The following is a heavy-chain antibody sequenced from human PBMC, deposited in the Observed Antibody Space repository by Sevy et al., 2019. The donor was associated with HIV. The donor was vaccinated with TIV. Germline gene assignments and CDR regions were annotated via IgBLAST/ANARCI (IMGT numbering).Heavy chain of an antibody. CDR3: AKGAGSSLLSAIAY. CDR1: GFTFDDYG. J-gene: IGHJ4*02. D-gene: IGHD2-15*01. Sequence: GGSLRLSCAASGFTFDDYGMHWVRQAPGNGLEWVSGISWNSATIVYADSAKGRFTISRDNARNSLYLQMNSLRVEDMAFYYCAKGAGSSLLSAIAYLGQGTLVTVSS. CDR2: ISWNSATI. V-gene: IGHV3-9*03.